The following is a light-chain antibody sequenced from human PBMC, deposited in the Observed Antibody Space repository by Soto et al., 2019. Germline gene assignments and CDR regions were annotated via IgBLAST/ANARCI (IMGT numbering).Light chain of an antibody. CDR1: SNDIGAYDY. CDR2: GVR. J-gene: IGLJ1*01. V-gene: IGLV2-14*01. Sequence: QSALTQPTSVSGSPGQSITISCTGNSNDIGAYDYVSWYQQHPGKAPRLLIHGVRNRPSGISSRFSASKSGLTASLAISGLQAEDEADYYCAAWDDSLSGSYVFGTGTKLTVL. CDR3: AAWDDSLSGSYV.